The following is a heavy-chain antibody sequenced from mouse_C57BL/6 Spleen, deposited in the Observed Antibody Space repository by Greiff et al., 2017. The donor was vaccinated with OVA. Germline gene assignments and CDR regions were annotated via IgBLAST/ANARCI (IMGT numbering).Heavy chain of an antibody. Sequence: QVQLKESGAELMKPGASVKLSCKATGYTFTGYWIEWVKQRPGHGLEWIGEILPGSGSTNYTEKFKGKATFTADTSSNTAYMQLSSLTTEDSAIYYCARILYGSSYVNYAMDYWGQGTSVTVSS. CDR1: GYTFTGYW. J-gene: IGHJ4*01. CDR2: ILPGSGST. CDR3: ARILYGSSYVNYAMDY. D-gene: IGHD1-1*01. V-gene: IGHV1-9*01.